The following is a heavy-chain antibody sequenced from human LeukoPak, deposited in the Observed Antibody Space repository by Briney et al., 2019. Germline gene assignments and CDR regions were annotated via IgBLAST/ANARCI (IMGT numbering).Heavy chain of an antibody. CDR2: ISGAAPTK. CDR1: GFNFADYA. Sequence: GVSLRLYCAASGFNFADYAMIGVRQAPGKGLEGVSSISGAAPTKHYTESVKGSFTIFTDNSQPTLYLEMKSLRLDDTATYYCAKDRKWVILRDLGRLPYYFESWGPGTLVTVSS. V-gene: IGHV3-23*01. D-gene: IGHD1-26*01. J-gene: IGHJ4*02. CDR3: AKDRKWVILRDLGRLPYYFES.